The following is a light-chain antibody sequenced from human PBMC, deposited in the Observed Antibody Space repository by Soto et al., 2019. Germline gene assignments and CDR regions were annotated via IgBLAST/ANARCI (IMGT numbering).Light chain of an antibody. V-gene: IGKV3-15*01. CDR2: GAS. CDR1: QSVYSS. Sequence: ETVMSQSPSTLSVSPGARATLSCMASQSVYSSLAWYQQKPGQAPRLLIYGASTRATGIPARFSGSGSGTEFTLTISRLQSEDFAVYYCQQYNNWPPWTFGQGTKVDI. CDR3: QQYNNWPPWT. J-gene: IGKJ1*01.